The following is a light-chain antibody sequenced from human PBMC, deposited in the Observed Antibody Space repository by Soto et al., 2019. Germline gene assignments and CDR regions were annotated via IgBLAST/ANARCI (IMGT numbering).Light chain of an antibody. J-gene: IGKJ1*01. CDR2: AAS. CDR3: IQDYNYPRT. V-gene: IGKV1-6*01. CDR1: QGIRND. Sequence: AIQMTQSPSSLSASVGDRVTITCRASQGIRNDLGWYQQKPGKAPKLLIYAASSLQSGVPSRFSGIGSGTDFTLTISSLQPEDFATYYCIQDYNYPRTFGQGTKVEIK.